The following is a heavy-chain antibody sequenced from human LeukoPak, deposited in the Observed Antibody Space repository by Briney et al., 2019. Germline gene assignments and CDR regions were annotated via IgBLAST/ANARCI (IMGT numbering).Heavy chain of an antibody. CDR2: MNPNSGNT. CDR1: GYTFTSYD. Sequence: ASVKVSCKASGYTFTSYDINWVRQAPGQGLEWMGWMNPNSGNTGYAQNFQGRVTMARNTSISTAYMELSSLRSEDTAVYYCARVITRWFGEPGPFDPWGQGTLVTVSS. CDR3: ARVITRWFGEPGPFDP. J-gene: IGHJ5*02. V-gene: IGHV1-8*02. D-gene: IGHD3-10*01.